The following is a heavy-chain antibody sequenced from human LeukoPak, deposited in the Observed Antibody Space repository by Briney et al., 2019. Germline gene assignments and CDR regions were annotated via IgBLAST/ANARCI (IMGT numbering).Heavy chain of an antibody. CDR3: AKDGGTHFDH. V-gene: IGHV3-48*01. Sequence: GGSLRLSCAASGFTFSSYWMSWVRQAPGKGLEWVSYISSSGTTISYAQSVKGRFTITRDNAQNSLTLHMNTLRADDTAVYYCAKDGGTHFDHWGQGTLVTVSS. J-gene: IGHJ4*02. CDR2: ISSSGTTI. D-gene: IGHD1-26*01. CDR1: GFTFSSYW.